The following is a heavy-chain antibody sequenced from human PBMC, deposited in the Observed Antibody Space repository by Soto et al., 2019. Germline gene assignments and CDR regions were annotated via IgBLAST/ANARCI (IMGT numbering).Heavy chain of an antibody. J-gene: IGHJ3*02. D-gene: IGHD3-22*01. CDR2: IYHRGST. CDR1: GGSISSGGYS. V-gene: IGHV4-30-2*01. Sequence: QLQLQESGSGLVKPSQTLSLTCAVSGGSISSGGYSWSWIRQPPGKGLEWIGYIYHRGSTYYNPSLKSRVTISVDRSKKQFSLKLSSVTAADTAVYYCARGRRARARYYYDSSGYSDAFDIWGQGTMVTVSS. CDR3: ARGRRARARYYYDSSGYSDAFDI.